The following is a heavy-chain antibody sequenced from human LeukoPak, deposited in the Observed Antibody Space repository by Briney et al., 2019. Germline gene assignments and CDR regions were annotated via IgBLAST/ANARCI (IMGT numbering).Heavy chain of an antibody. Sequence: GASVKVSCKASGGTFSNYAISWVRQAPGQGLEWMGGIITNFGTTNYAQKFQGRVTITADESTSTAYMELSSLRSEDTAVYYCARVESDYGGNSGWFDPWGQGTLVTVSS. V-gene: IGHV1-69*01. D-gene: IGHD4-23*01. CDR2: IITNFGTT. CDR3: ARVESDYGGNSGWFDP. J-gene: IGHJ5*02. CDR1: GGTFSNYA.